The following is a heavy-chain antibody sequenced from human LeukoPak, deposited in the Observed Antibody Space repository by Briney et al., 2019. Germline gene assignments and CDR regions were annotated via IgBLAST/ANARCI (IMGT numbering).Heavy chain of an antibody. D-gene: IGHD3-10*01. CDR3: ARLSYYGSGSYIDY. Sequence: GRSLRLSCAASGFTFSSYGMHWVRQAPGKGLEWVAVISYDGSNKYYADSVKGRFTISRDNSKNTLYLQMNSLRAEDTAVYYCARLSYYGSGSYIDYWGQGTLVTVSS. CDR2: ISYDGSNK. V-gene: IGHV3-30*03. CDR1: GFTFSSYG. J-gene: IGHJ4*02.